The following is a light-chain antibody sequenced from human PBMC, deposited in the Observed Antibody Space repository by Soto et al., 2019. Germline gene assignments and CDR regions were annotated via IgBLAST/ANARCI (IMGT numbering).Light chain of an antibody. CDR3: QQYNDWPRS. CDR1: QSVNNN. Sequence: EIVMTQSPATLSVSPGERATLSCRASQSVNNNLAWYQQKPGQVPRLLIHGASTRATGIPARFSGSGSGTEFTVTISSLQSEDFAIYYCQQYNDWPRSFGQGTKVEIK. J-gene: IGKJ1*01. CDR2: GAS. V-gene: IGKV3-15*01.